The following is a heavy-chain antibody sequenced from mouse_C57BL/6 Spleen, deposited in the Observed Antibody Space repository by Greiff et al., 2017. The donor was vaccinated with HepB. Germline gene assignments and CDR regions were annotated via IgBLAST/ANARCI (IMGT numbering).Heavy chain of an antibody. D-gene: IGHD1-1*01. V-gene: IGHV3-6*01. J-gene: IGHJ1*03. CDR2: ISYDGSN. CDR3: AREDYDGVYWYFDV. Sequence: EVQLVESGPGLVKPSQSLSLTCSVTGYSITSGYYWNWIRQFPGNKLEWMGYISYDGSNNYNPSLKNRISITRDTSKNQFFLKLNSVTTEDTATYYCAREDYDGVYWYFDVWGTGTTVTVSS. CDR1: GYSITSGYY.